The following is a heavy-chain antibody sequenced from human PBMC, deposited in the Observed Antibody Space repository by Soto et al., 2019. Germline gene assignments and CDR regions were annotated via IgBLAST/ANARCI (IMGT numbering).Heavy chain of an antibody. Sequence: QVQLVESGGGVVQPGRSLRLSCAASGFTFSSYAMHWVRQAPGKGLEWVAVISYDGSNKYYADSVKGRFTISRDNSKNTLYLQMNSLRAEDTAVYYCARDASSSCYYYYGMDVWGQGTTVTVSS. CDR1: GFTFSSYA. CDR2: ISYDGSNK. CDR3: ARDASSSCYYYYGMDV. V-gene: IGHV3-30-3*01. D-gene: IGHD6-13*01. J-gene: IGHJ6*02.